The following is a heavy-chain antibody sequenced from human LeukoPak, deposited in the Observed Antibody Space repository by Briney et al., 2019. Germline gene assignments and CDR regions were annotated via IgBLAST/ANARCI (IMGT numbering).Heavy chain of an antibody. D-gene: IGHD6-13*01. CDR2: ISWDGGST. CDR1: GFTFDDYA. V-gene: IGHV3-43D*03. CDR3: AKAGPRAAAGRNWFDP. Sequence: GGSLRLSCAASGFTFDDYAMHWVRQVPGKGLEWVSFISWDGGSTYYADSVKGRFTISRDNSKNTLYLQMNSLRAEDTAVYYCAKAGPRAAAGRNWFDPWGQGTLVTVSS. J-gene: IGHJ5*02.